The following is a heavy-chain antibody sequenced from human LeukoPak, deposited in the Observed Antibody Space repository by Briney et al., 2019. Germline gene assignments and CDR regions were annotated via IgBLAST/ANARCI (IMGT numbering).Heavy chain of an antibody. Sequence: GGSLRLSCAASGFTFSNYAMHRVRQAPGKGLEWVAVISYDGSNKYYVDSVKGRFTISRDNSKNTLYLQMNSLRAEDTAVYYCARGTVPAAALYPFDYWGQGTLVTVSS. CDR2: ISYDGSNK. CDR3: ARGTVPAAALYPFDY. D-gene: IGHD6-13*01. J-gene: IGHJ4*02. CDR1: GFTFSNYA. V-gene: IGHV3-30*04.